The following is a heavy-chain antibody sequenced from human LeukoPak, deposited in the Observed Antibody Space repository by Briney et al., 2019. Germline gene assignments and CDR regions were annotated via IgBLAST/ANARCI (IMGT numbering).Heavy chain of an antibody. D-gene: IGHD6-13*01. CDR3: ARAAGAAGGQYFDY. CDR2: IYTEGNT. V-gene: IGHV4-4*07. Sequence: SETLSLTCTVSGGSISGYHWSCIRQPAGRGREWIGRIYTEGNTNYSPSLRSRVTMSVDMSKNQLSLNLRPVTAADTAVYYCARAAGAAGGQYFDYWGQGTLVTVSS. CDR1: GGSISGYH. J-gene: IGHJ4*02.